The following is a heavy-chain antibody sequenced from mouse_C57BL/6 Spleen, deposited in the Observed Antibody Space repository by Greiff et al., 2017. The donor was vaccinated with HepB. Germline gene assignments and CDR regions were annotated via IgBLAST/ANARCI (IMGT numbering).Heavy chain of an antibody. J-gene: IGHJ2*01. D-gene: IGHD1-1*01. Sequence: EVQRVESGGGLVKPGGSLKLSCAASGFTFSDYGMHWVRQAPEKGLEWVAYISSGSSTIYYADTVKGRFTISRDNAKNTLFLQMTSLRSEDTAMYYCARNPYYYGSSYYFDYWGQGTTLTVSS. CDR2: ISSGSSTI. V-gene: IGHV5-17*01. CDR1: GFTFSDYG. CDR3: ARNPYYYGSSYYFDY.